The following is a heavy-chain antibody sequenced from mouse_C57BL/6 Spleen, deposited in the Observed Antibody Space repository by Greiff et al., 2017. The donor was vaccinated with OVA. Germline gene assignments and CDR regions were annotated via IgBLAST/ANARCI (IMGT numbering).Heavy chain of an antibody. CDR2: IDPEDGET. CDR1: GFNIKDYY. CDR3: AITRSWLLNAMDY. J-gene: IGHJ4*01. V-gene: IGHV14-2*01. Sequence: EVQRVESGAELVKPGASVKLSCTASGFNIKDYYMHWVKQRTEQGLEWIGRIDPEDGETKYAPKFQGKATITADTSSNTAYLQLSSLTSEDTAVYYCAITRSWLLNAMDYWGQGTSVTVSS. D-gene: IGHD2-3*01.